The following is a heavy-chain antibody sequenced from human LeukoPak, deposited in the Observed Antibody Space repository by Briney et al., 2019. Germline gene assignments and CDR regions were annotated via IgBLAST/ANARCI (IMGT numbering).Heavy chain of an antibody. Sequence: ASVKISCKASGYTFTGYYMRWVRQAPGQGLEWMGWINPNSGGTNYAQKFQGRVTMTRDTSISTAYMELSRLRSDDTAVYYCARDPYDYVWGSYRGNPSYYMDVWGKGTTVTISS. CDR2: INPNSGGT. D-gene: IGHD3-16*02. CDR3: ARDPYDYVWGSYRGNPSYYMDV. V-gene: IGHV1-2*02. CDR1: GYTFTGYY. J-gene: IGHJ6*03.